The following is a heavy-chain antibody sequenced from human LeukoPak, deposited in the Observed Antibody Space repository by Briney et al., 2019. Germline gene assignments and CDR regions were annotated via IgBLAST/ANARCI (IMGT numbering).Heavy chain of an antibody. CDR2: ISSSSSYI. CDR1: GFTFSSYS. Sequence: GGSLRLSCAAPGFTFSSYSMNWVRQAPGKGLEWVSSISSSSSYIYYADSVKGRFTISRDNAKNSLYLQMNSLRAEDTAVYCCARGGTAMVRDYYYYGMDVWGQGTTVTVSS. D-gene: IGHD5-18*01. J-gene: IGHJ6*02. CDR3: ARGGTAMVRDYYYYGMDV. V-gene: IGHV3-21*01.